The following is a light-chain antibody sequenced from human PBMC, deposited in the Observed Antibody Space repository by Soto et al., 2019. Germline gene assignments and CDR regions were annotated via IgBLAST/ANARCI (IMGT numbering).Light chain of an antibody. CDR3: QNFNTAPLT. Sequence: DIQMTQSPSSLSASVGDRVTITCRASQAISVYLAWYQQKPGKVPKLLIYSASTLQPGVPSRFSGSGSGTDFTLTISRLQPEDVATYFCQNFNTAPLTFLQGTRLEIK. CDR1: QAISVY. V-gene: IGKV1-27*01. CDR2: SAS. J-gene: IGKJ5*01.